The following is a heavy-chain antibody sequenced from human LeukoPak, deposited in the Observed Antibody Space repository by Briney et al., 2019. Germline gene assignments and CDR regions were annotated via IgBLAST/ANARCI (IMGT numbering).Heavy chain of an antibody. CDR3: AREGQWLRDYYYYGMDV. CDR2: IIPILGIA. D-gene: IGHD6-19*01. CDR1: GGTFSRYT. V-gene: IGHV1-69*04. Sequence: SVKVSCKASGGTFSRYTISWVRQAPGQGLEWMGRIIPILGIANYAQKFQGRVTITADKSTSTAYMELSSLRSEDTAVYYCAREGQWLRDYYYYGMDVWGQGTMVTVSS. J-gene: IGHJ6*02.